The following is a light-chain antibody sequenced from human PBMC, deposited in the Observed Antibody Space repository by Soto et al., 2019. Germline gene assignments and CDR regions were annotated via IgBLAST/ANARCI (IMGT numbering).Light chain of an antibody. V-gene: IGKV3-20*01. Sequence: EIVLTQSPATLSLSPGERATISCSASQSVSSSYLAWYQQKPGQAPRLLIYGASSRATGIPDRFSGSGSGTDFTLTISRLEPEDFAVYYCQQYGSSPRTFGQGTKVDIK. CDR1: QSVSSSY. J-gene: IGKJ1*01. CDR3: QQYGSSPRT. CDR2: GAS.